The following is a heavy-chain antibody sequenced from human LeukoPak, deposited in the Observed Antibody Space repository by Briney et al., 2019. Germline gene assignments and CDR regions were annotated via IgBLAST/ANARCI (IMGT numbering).Heavy chain of an antibody. D-gene: IGHD3-22*01. Sequence: PGRSLRLSCTASGFTFGDYAMSWFRQAPGKGLEWVGFIRSKAYGGTTEYAASVKGRFTISRDDSKSIAYLQMNSLKTEDTAVYYCTRDLNLNYYDSSGYYYYYMDVWGKGTTVTVSS. V-gene: IGHV3-49*03. CDR2: IRSKAYGGTT. CDR3: TRDLNLNYYDSSGYYYYYMDV. CDR1: GFTFGDYA. J-gene: IGHJ6*03.